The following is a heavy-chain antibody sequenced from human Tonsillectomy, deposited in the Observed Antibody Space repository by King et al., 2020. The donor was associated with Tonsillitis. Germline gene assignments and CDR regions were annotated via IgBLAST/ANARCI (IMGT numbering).Heavy chain of an antibody. CDR2: ISWNSGSI. CDR1: GFTFDDYA. J-gene: IGHJ4*02. V-gene: IGHV3-9*01. Sequence: VQLVESGGGLVQPGRSLRLSCAASGFTFDDYAMHWVRQAPGKGLEWVSGISWNSGSIGYADSVKGRFTISRDNAKNSLYLQMNSLRAEDTALYYCAKEVPYCSGGSCYLDYWGQGTLVTVSS. D-gene: IGHD2-15*01. CDR3: AKEVPYCSGGSCYLDY.